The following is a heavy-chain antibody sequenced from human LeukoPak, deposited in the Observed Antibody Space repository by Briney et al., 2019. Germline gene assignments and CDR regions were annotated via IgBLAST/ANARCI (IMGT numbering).Heavy chain of an antibody. CDR2: INHSGST. D-gene: IGHD3-22*01. CDR3: ARRLYYYDSSGYYSNWFDP. V-gene: IGHV4-34*01. Sequence: SETLSLTCAVYGGSFSGYYWSWIRQPPGKGLEWIGEINHSGSTNYNPSLKSRVTISVDTSKNQFSLKLSSVTAADTAVYYCARRLYYYDSSGYYSNWFDPWGQGTLVTVSS. CDR1: GGSFSGYY. J-gene: IGHJ5*02.